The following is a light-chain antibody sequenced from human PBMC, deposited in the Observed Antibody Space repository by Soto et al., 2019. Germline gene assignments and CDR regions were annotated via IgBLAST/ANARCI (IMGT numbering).Light chain of an antibody. J-gene: IGLJ2*01. CDR2: DVS. Sequence: QSALTQPASVSGSPGQSITISCTGTSSDVGDYKFVSWYQQLPGKAPKLIIYDVSNRPSGVSNRFSGSNSANTASLTISGLQAEDEGDYYCSSYTSSSTVVFGGGTKLPS. CDR1: SSDVGDYKF. CDR3: SSYTSSSTVV. V-gene: IGLV2-14*03.